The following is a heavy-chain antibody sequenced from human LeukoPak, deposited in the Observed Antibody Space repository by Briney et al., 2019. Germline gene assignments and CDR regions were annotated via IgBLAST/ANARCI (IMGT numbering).Heavy chain of an antibody. D-gene: IGHD3-22*01. Sequence: GSLRLSCAASGFTFSSYSMNWVRQAPGKGLEWIGSIYYSGSTYYNPSLKSRVTISVDTSKNQFSLKLSSVTAADTAVYYCARHKATHYDSSAQFDPWGQGTLVTVSS. CDR1: GFTFSSYSMN. CDR3: ARHKATHYDSSAQFDP. V-gene: IGHV4-39*01. J-gene: IGHJ5*02. CDR2: IYYSGST.